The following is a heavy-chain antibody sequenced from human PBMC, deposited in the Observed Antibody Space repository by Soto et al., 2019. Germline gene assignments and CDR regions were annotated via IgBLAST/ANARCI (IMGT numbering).Heavy chain of an antibody. D-gene: IGHD2-2*01. Sequence: QVQLVQSGAEVKKPGASVKVSCKASGYTFTGYYMHWVRQAPGQGLEWMGWINPNSGGTNYAQKFQGRVTMTRDKSISTPYMELSRLRCDDTAVYYCAGDYGVQALGWFDPWGQGTLVTVSS. V-gene: IGHV1-2*02. CDR1: GYTFTGYY. J-gene: IGHJ5*02. CDR2: INPNSGGT. CDR3: AGDYGVQALGWFDP.